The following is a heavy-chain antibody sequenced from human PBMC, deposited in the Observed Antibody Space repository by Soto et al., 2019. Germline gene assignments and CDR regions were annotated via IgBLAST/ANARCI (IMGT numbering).Heavy chain of an antibody. CDR1: GYTFTSYA. Sequence: ASVKVSCKASGYTFTSYAMHWVRQAPGQRLEWMGWINAGNGNTKYSQKFQGRVTITRDTSASTAYMELSSLRSEDTAVYYCAMGDNYVTPTPQDVWGQGTTVTVSS. D-gene: IGHD3-16*01. CDR3: AMGDNYVTPTPQDV. CDR2: INAGNGNT. V-gene: IGHV1-3*01. J-gene: IGHJ6*02.